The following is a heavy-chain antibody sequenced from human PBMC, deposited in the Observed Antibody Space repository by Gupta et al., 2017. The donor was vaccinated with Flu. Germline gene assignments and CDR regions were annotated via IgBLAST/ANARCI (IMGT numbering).Heavy chain of an antibody. J-gene: IGHJ4*02. CDR2: ISSSSSYI. V-gene: IGHV3-21*01. Sequence: EVQLVESGGCLVKPGGSLRLSCAASGFTFNTYGMNWVRQAPGKGLEWVSSISSSSSYIYYADSVKGRFTISRHNAKNSLYLQMNSLRAEDTAVYYCARAWDVTVAGTFDYWGQGTLVTVSS. CDR1: GFTFNTYG. D-gene: IGHD6-19*01. CDR3: ARAWDVTVAGTFDY.